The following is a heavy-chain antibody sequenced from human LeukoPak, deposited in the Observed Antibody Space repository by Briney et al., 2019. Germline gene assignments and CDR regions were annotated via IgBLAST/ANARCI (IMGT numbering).Heavy chain of an antibody. CDR3: ARDLLPVDTAMVRAFDI. CDR2: INPNSGGT. D-gene: IGHD5-18*01. Sequence: GASVKVSCKASGYTFTAYYVHGVRQAPGQGLEWMGWINPNSGGTNYAQKFQGRVTMTRDTSISTAYMELSRLRSDDTAVYYCARDLLPVDTAMVRAFDIWGQGTMVTVSS. J-gene: IGHJ3*02. CDR1: GYTFTAYY. V-gene: IGHV1-2*02.